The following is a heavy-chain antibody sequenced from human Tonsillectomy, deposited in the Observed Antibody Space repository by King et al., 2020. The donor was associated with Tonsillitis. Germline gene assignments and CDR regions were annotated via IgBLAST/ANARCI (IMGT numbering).Heavy chain of an antibody. D-gene: IGHD4-17*01. J-gene: IGHJ4*02. CDR2: ISTYNGNT. CDR3: ARDSHDYGDFVGFDY. V-gene: IGHV1-18*04. Sequence: QVQLVESGAEVKKPGASVKVSCKASGYTFTSYGISRVRQAPGQGLEWMGWISTYNGNTNYAQKVQGRVAMTTDTSTSTAYMELRSLRSDDTAVYYCARDSHDYGDFVGFDYWGQGTQVTVSS. CDR1: GYTFTSYG.